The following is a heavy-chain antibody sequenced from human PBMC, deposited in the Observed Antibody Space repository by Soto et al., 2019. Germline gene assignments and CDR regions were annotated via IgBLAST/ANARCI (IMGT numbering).Heavy chain of an antibody. V-gene: IGHV4-30-4*01. CDR2: IYYSGST. J-gene: IGHJ4*02. D-gene: IGHD2-15*01. CDR1: GGSISSGYYC. CDR3: ARDNFRYCSGGSCPDGYFDY. Sequence: PSETLSLTCPVSGGSISSGYYCWSWIRQPPGKGLEWIGYIYYSGSTYYNPSLKSRVTISVDTSKNQFSLKLSSVTAADTAVYYCARDNFRYCSGGSCPDGYFDYWGQGTLVTVSS.